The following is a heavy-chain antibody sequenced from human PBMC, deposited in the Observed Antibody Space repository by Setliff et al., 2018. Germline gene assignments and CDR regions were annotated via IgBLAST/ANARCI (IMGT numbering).Heavy chain of an antibody. J-gene: IGHJ3*01. CDR1: GDSISSGDYF. V-gene: IGHV4-30-4*08. Sequence: SETLSLTCTVSGDSISSGDYFWSWIRQPPGKGLEWIAYIYHSGSAYYNPSLKSRVTMSVDTSKDQFSLHLTSVTAADTAVYYCAREVGTSTSSDAFDVWGQGMMVTVSS. CDR3: AREVGTSTSSDAFDV. CDR2: IYHSGSA. D-gene: IGHD1-26*01.